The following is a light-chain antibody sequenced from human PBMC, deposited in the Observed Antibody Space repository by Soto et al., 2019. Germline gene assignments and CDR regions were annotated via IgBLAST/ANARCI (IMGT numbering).Light chain of an antibody. V-gene: IGKV3-20*01. Sequence: EIVLTQSPGTLSLSPGERATLSCRASQSVTSNYLAWYQQTPGQAPRLLFFGASIRATGIPDRFSGSGSGTDFTLTISSLQPEDFATYYCLQDYSYPRTFGQGTKVDI. J-gene: IGKJ1*01. CDR3: LQDYSYPRT. CDR2: GAS. CDR1: QSVTSNY.